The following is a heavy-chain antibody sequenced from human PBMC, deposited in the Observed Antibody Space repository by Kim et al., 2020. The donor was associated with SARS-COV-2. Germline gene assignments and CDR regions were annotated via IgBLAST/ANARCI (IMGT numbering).Heavy chain of an antibody. Sequence: GGSLRLSCAASGFTFSSYEMNWVRQAPGKGLEWVSYISSSGSTIYYADSVKGRFTISRDNAKNSLYLQMNSLRAEDTAVYYCARVQRSGGYYWGQGTLVTVSS. CDR3: ARVQRSGGYY. CDR2: ISSSGSTI. V-gene: IGHV3-48*03. D-gene: IGHD6-25*01. J-gene: IGHJ4*02. CDR1: GFTFSSYE.